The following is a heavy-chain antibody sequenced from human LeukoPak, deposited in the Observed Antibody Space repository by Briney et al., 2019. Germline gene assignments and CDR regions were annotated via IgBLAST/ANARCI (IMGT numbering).Heavy chain of an antibody. J-gene: IGHJ4*02. CDR2: IIPIFGTA. V-gene: IGHV1-69*06. Sequence: GASVKVSCKASGGTFSSYAISWVRQAPGQGLEWMGGIIPIFGTANYAQKFQGRVTITADKSTSTAYMELSSLRVEDTAVYYCARVGYGSGSYYNDFDYWGQGTLVTVSS. CDR1: GGTFSSYA. CDR3: ARVGYGSGSYYNDFDY. D-gene: IGHD3-10*01.